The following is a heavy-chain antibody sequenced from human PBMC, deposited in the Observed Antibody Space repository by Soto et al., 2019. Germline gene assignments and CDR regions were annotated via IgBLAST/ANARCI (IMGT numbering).Heavy chain of an antibody. Sequence: QVQLVESGGGMVQPGRSLRLSCAASGFTFSSYGMHWVRQAPGKGLEWVAVIWYDGSNKYYADSVKGRFTISRDNSKNTLYLQMNSLRAEDTAVYYCARGVDYDILTGYYKTDSNWFDPWGQGTLVTVSS. V-gene: IGHV3-33*01. D-gene: IGHD3-9*01. CDR1: GFTFSSYG. J-gene: IGHJ5*02. CDR2: IWYDGSNK. CDR3: ARGVDYDILTGYYKTDSNWFDP.